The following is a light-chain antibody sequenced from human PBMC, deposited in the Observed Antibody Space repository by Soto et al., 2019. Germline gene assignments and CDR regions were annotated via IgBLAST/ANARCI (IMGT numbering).Light chain of an antibody. CDR1: SSDVGTYIY. Sequence: QSALTQPSSVSGSPGQSITISCTGTSSDVGTYIYVSWYQHRPGKAPKLMIYDVSYRPSGVSNRFSGSKSANTASLTISGLQAEDEADYYCSSYTTSNTQVFGGGTKVTVL. V-gene: IGLV2-14*01. CDR2: DVS. J-gene: IGLJ3*02. CDR3: SSYTTSNTQV.